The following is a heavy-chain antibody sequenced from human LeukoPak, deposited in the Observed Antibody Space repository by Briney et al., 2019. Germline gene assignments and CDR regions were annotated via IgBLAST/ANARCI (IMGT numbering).Heavy chain of an antibody. J-gene: IGHJ4*02. CDR1: GFTFSSYS. V-gene: IGHV3-21*01. CDR3: ARDAGGYDETDY. D-gene: IGHD5-12*01. CDR2: ISSSSSYI. Sequence: GGSLRLSCAASGFTFSSYSMNWVRQAPGKGLEWVSSISSSSSYIYYADSVKGRFTISRDNAKNSLYLQMNSLRAEDTAVYYCARDAGGYDETDYWGQGTLVTVSS.